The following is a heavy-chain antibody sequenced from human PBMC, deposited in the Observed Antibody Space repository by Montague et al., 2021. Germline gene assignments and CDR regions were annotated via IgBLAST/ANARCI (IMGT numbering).Heavy chain of an antibody. D-gene: IGHD6-25*01. CDR2: IRYSGSRT. Sequence: SLRLSCAASGFTFSNYGMNWVRQAPGKGLVWVSPIRYSGSRTGYADSVKGRFTISRDNSKNTLYLQMNSLRVDDTAVYYCARYAFATALDPWGQGTLVTVSS. J-gene: IGHJ5*02. CDR1: GFTFSNYG. V-gene: IGHV3-74*01. CDR3: ARYAFATALDP.